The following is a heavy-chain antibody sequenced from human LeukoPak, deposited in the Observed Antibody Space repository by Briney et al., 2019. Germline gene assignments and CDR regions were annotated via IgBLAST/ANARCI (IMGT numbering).Heavy chain of an antibody. CDR1: GGSISSYY. CDR3: ARPDSGWYFFDY. V-gene: IGHV4-59*01. D-gene: IGHD6-19*01. Sequence: PSETLFLTCTVSGGSISSYYWSWIRQSPGKGLEWIGYIYYSGSTYYNPSLKSRVTISVDTSKNQFSLKLSSVTAADTAVYYCARPDSGWYFFDYWGQGTLVTVSS. CDR2: IYYSGST. J-gene: IGHJ4*02.